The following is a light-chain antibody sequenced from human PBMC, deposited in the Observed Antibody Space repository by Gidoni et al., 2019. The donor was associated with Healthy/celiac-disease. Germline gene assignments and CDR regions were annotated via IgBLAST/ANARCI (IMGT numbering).Light chain of an antibody. Sequence: EIVLTQSPATLSLSPGERATLSCRASQSVSSYLAWYRQKPSHAPRLLIYDASNWTTGIPARSSVSGSGSDLALTISSLGPEDFAFYYCQCRSNWPPVLTFGGGTKVEIK. V-gene: IGKV3-11*01. CDR3: QCRSNWPPVLT. J-gene: IGKJ4*01. CDR1: QSVSSY. CDR2: DAS.